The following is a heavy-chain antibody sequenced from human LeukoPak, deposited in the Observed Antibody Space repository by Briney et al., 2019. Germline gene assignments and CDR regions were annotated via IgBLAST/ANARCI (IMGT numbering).Heavy chain of an antibody. J-gene: IGHJ4*02. Sequence: ASVKVSCKASGYTFTAYYMHWVRQAPGQGLEWMGWINPNSGGTNYAQKFQGRVTMTRDTSISTAYMELSRLRSDDTAVYYCARDRVVVPAAFNYWGQGTLVTVSS. V-gene: IGHV1-2*02. CDR2: INPNSGGT. CDR3: ARDRVVVPAAFNY. D-gene: IGHD2-2*01. CDR1: GYTFTAYY.